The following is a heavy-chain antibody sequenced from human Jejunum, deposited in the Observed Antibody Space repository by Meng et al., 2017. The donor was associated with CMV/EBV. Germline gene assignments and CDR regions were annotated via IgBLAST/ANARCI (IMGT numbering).Heavy chain of an antibody. D-gene: IGHD3-3*01. Sequence: SCAASGFTFSTSAMHWVSQAPGKGLEYVSAISSNGDRTYYTDSVKGRFTISRDNAKNTLYLQMGSLRTEDTAVYYCDSWNGHYNGYWGQGTLVTVSS. CDR3: DSWNGHYNGY. V-gene: IGHV3-64*02. J-gene: IGHJ4*02. CDR1: GFTFSTSA. CDR2: ISSNGDRT.